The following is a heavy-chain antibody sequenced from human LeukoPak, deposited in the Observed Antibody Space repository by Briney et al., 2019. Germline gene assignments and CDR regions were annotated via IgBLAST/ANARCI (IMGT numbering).Heavy chain of an antibody. J-gene: IGHJ4*02. CDR3: AKTMSPYYYDSSGF. Sequence: GGSLRLSCAASGFTLSSYGMHWVRQAPGKGLEWVAFIRYDGSNKYYADSVKGRFTISRDNSKNTLYLQMNSLRAEDTAVYYCAKTMSPYYYDSSGFWGQGTLVTVS. D-gene: IGHD3-22*01. V-gene: IGHV3-30*02. CDR2: IRYDGSNK. CDR1: GFTLSSYG.